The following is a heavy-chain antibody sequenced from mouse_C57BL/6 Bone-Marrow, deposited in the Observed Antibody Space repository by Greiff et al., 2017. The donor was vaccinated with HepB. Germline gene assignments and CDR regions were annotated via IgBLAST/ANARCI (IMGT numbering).Heavy chain of an antibody. J-gene: IGHJ3*01. V-gene: IGHV14-4*01. CDR2: IDPENGDN. D-gene: IGHD1-1*01. CDR3: TRGGSSWAWFAY. Sequence: VQLQQSGAELVRPGASVKLSCTASGFNIKDDYMHWVKQRPEQGLEWIGWIDPENGDNEYASKFQGKATITADTSSNTAYMQLSSLTSDDTAVDYCTRGGSSWAWFAYWGQGTLVTVSA. CDR1: GFNIKDDY.